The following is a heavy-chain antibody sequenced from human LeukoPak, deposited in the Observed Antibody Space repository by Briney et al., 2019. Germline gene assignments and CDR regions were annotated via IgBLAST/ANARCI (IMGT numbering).Heavy chain of an antibody. V-gene: IGHV3-74*03. CDR1: GFTFSNYW. Sequence: GGSLRLSCAASGFTFSNYWVHWVRQAPGKGLVWVSRINLDGSTTKYADSVKGRFTVSRDNAKNTLNLKMNSLRAEETAVYYCARDKKSGASSEIDYWGQGTLVTVSS. J-gene: IGHJ4*02. CDR2: INLDGSTT. CDR3: ARDKKSGASSEIDY. D-gene: IGHD1-26*01.